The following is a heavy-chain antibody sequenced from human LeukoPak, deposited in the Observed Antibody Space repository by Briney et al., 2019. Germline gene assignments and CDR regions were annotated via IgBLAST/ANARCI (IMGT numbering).Heavy chain of an antibody. V-gene: IGHV3-74*01. CDR1: GFTFSSYW. D-gene: IGHD2-2*03. CDR3: AKAGYCSSTSCPGY. J-gene: IGHJ4*02. Sequence: GGSLRLSCAASGFTFSSYWMHWVRQAPGKGLVWVSRINTDGSSTSYADSVKGRFTISRDNAKNALYLQMNSLRAEDTAVYYCAKAGYCSSTSCPGYWGQGTLVTVSS. CDR2: INTDGSST.